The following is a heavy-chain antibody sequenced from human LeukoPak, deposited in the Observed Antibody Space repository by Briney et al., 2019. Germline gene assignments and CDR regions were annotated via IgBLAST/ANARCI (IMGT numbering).Heavy chain of an antibody. J-gene: IGHJ4*02. D-gene: IGHD2-2*02. V-gene: IGHV1-69*05. CDR3: ARGRYCSSTSRYTGFDY. CDR2: IIPIFGTA. CDR1: GGTFSSYA. Sequence: GSSVKVSCKASGGTFSSYAISWVRQAPGQGLEWMGGIIPIFGTANYAQKFQGRVTITTDESTSTAYMELSSLRSEDTAVYYCARGRYCSSTSRYTGFDYWGQGTLVTVSS.